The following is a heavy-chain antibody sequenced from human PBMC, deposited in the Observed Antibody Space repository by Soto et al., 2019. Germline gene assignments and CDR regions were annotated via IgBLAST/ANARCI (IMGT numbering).Heavy chain of an antibody. CDR3: ARGTVGSIAAAGTVVGAFDI. Sequence: PSETLSLTCTVSGGSISSGGYYWSWIRQHPGKGLEWIGYIYYSGSTYYNPSLKSRVTISVDTSKNQFSLKLSSVTAADTAVYYCARGTVGSIAAAGTVVGAFDIWGQGTMVTVSS. D-gene: IGHD6-13*01. V-gene: IGHV4-31*03. CDR1: GGSISSGGYY. J-gene: IGHJ3*02. CDR2: IYYSGST.